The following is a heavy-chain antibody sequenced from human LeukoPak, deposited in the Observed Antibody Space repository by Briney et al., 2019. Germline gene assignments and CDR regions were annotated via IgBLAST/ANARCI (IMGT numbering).Heavy chain of an antibody. CDR1: GSSISSYY. Sequence: PSETLSLTCTVSGSSISSYYWSWIRQPAGEGLEWIGRIHSSGSANYNPSLKSRVTMSVDASKNSFSLKLSSVTAADTAVYYCARGGNYGDSWGQGTLVTVSS. V-gene: IGHV4-4*07. D-gene: IGHD1-7*01. CDR3: ARGGNYGDS. J-gene: IGHJ4*02. CDR2: IHSSGSA.